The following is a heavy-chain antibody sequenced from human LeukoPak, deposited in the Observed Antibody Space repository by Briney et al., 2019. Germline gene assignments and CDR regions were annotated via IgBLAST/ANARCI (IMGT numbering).Heavy chain of an antibody. Sequence: PSETLSLTCAVYGESMIGHYWTWIRQPPGKRLEWIGEIHHSGDTNSNPSLKNRVTMSIDMSKNQFSLKVKSVTAADTAVYCCVRATANGSGRAYDHWAQGNLVPVSS. V-gene: IGHV4-34*01. J-gene: IGHJ4*02. CDR1: GESMIGHY. D-gene: IGHD3-10*01. CDR3: VRATANGSGRAYDH. CDR2: IHHSGDT.